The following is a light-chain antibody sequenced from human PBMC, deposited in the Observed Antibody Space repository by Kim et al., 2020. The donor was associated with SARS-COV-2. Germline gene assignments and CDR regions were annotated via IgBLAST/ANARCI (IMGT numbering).Light chain of an antibody. V-gene: IGLV1-44*01. CDR2: DTN. J-gene: IGLJ1*01. CDR3: AAWDDSLNGRV. CDR1: RSNIGSNT. Sequence: QSVLTQPPSASGIPGQRVTISCSGSRSNIGSNTVNWYQQFPGRAPRLLIYDTNQRPLEFPDRFSASKSGTSASLAISGLQSEDEADYYCAAWDDSLNGRVFGTGTKVTVL.